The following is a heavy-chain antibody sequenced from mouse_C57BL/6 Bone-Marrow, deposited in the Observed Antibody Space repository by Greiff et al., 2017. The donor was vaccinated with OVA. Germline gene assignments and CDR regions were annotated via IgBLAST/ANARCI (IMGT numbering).Heavy chain of an antibody. J-gene: IGHJ4*01. D-gene: IGHD2-5*01. V-gene: IGHV5-9*01. CDR2: ISGGGGNT. CDR3: ARLYYSNYFYAMDY. CDR1: GFTFSSYT. Sequence: EVQLVESGGGLVKPGGSLKLSCAASGFTFSSYTMSWVRQTPEKRLEWVATISGGGGNTYYPDSVKGRFTISRDNAKNTLYLQMSSLRSEDTALYYCARLYYSNYFYAMDYWGQGTSVTVSS.